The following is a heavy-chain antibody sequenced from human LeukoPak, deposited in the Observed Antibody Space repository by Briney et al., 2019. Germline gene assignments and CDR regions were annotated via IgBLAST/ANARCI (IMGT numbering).Heavy chain of an antibody. CDR2: ISSSSDYI. D-gene: IGHD4-17*01. CDR3: ARAAGYGDYRCLDY. CDR1: GFTFSSES. J-gene: IGHJ4*02. Sequence: PGGSLRLSCAASGFTFSSESMNWVRQAPGKGLEWVSSISSSSDYIYYADSVKGRFTISRDNAKNSLSLQMNSLRAEDTAVYYCARAAGYGDYRCLDYWGQGTLVTVSS. V-gene: IGHV3-21*01.